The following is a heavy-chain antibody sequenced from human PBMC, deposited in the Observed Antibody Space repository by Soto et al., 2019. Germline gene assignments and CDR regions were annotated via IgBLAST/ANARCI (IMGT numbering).Heavy chain of an antibody. CDR3: ARYGYCSGGSCYIHGENDAFDI. Sequence: ASVKVSCKASGYTFTSYGISWVRQAPGQGLEWMGWISAYNGNTNYAQKLQGRVTMTTDTSTSTAYMELRSLRSDDTAVYYCARYGYCSGGSCYIHGENDAFDIWGQGTMVTVSS. CDR1: GYTFTSYG. V-gene: IGHV1-18*01. J-gene: IGHJ3*02. D-gene: IGHD2-15*01. CDR2: ISAYNGNT.